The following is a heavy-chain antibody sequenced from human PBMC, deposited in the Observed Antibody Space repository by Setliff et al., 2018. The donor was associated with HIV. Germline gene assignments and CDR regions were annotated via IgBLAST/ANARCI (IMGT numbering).Heavy chain of an antibody. CDR2: ISSTSTTI. CDR1: GFTFSTCS. V-gene: IGHV3-48*01. J-gene: IGHJ6*02. D-gene: IGHD2-2*01. CDR3: AREDQLLSGHYYYNGMDV. Sequence: GGSLRLSCAASGFTFSTCSMNWVRQAPGKGLEWVSYISSTSTTIYYADSVKGRFTISRDNAKNSLYLQMNSLRAEDTAVYYCAREDQLLSGHYYYNGMDVWGQGTTVTVSS.